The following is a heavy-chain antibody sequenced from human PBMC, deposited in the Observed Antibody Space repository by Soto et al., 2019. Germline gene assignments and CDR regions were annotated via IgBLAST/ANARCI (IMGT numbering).Heavy chain of an antibody. D-gene: IGHD3-22*01. CDR3: ARSSYYYDSSGYPMDV. CDR2: IYTSGGT. V-gene: IGHV4-4*07. CDR1: GGSISSYY. J-gene: IGHJ6*02. Sequence: SETLSLTCTVSGGSISSYYWRWIRQPAGKGLEWIGRIYTSGGTNYNPSLKSRVTMSVDTSKNQFSLKLSSVTAADTAVYYCARSSYYYDSSGYPMDVWGQGTTV.